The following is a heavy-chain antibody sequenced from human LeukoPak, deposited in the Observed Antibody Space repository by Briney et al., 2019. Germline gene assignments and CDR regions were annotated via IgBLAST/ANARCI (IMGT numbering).Heavy chain of an antibody. Sequence: GGCLRLSCAASGFTVSTSGMHWVRQAPGKGREGVADIWANGNDKYYADSPKGRFTVSRDNSNNMSYLHMSNLRAEDTAVYYCARDSAYYRFDHWGQGTLVTVSS. CDR1: GFTVSTSG. CDR3: ARDSAYYRFDH. V-gene: IGHV3-33*01. D-gene: IGHD3-22*01. CDR2: IWANGNDK. J-gene: IGHJ4*02.